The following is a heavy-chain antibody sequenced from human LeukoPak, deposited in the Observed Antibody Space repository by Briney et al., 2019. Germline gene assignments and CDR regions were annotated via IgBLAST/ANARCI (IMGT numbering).Heavy chain of an antibody. V-gene: IGHV3-23*01. Sequence: GGSLRLSCAAYGFTFSSYAMSWVRQAPGRGLEWVSAIRGSGGSTYYADSVKGRFTNNSDNSKNTLYQQMNSMRAENTAVYYCAKGLQLWSNFDYWGQGTLVTVSS. D-gene: IGHD5-18*01. CDR2: IRGSGGST. CDR3: AKGLQLWSNFDY. CDR1: GFTFSSYA. J-gene: IGHJ4*02.